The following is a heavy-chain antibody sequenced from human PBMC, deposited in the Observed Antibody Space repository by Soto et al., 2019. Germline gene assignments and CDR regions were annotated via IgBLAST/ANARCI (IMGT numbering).Heavy chain of an antibody. CDR1: GFTFSSYW. CDR2: INSDGSST. D-gene: IGHD2-15*01. V-gene: IGHV3-74*01. J-gene: IGHJ4*02. Sequence: GGSLTLSCAASGFTFSSYWMHWVRQAPGKGLVWVSRINSDGSSTSYAGSVKGQFTISRDNAKNTLYLQMNSLRAEDTAVYYCVRTSLVVAAATREDYWGQGTLVTVSS. CDR3: VRTSLVVAAATREDY.